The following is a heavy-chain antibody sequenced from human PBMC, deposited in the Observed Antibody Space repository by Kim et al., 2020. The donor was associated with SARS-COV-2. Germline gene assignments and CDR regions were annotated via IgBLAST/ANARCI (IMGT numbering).Heavy chain of an antibody. D-gene: IGHD3-9*01. Sequence: SETLSLTCAVYGGSFSGYYWSWIRQPPGKGLEWIGEINHSGSTNYNPSLKSRVTISVDTSKNQFSLKLSSVTAADTAVYYCARGYDILTGYYRGLRYFDLWGRGNLVTVSS. CDR2: INHSGST. CDR3: ARGYDILTGYYRGLRYFDL. J-gene: IGHJ2*01. CDR1: GGSFSGYY. V-gene: IGHV4-34*01.